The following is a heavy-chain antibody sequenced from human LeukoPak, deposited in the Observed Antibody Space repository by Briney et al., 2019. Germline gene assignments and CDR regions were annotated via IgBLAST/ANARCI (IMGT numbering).Heavy chain of an antibody. V-gene: IGHV3-66*01. CDR2: IYSGGST. D-gene: IGHD1-26*01. CDR3: ARDGGWELEAPGY. J-gene: IGHJ4*02. CDR1: GFTVSSNY. Sequence: PGGSLRLSCAASGFTVSSNYVSWVRQAPGKGLEWVSVIYSGGSTYYADSVKGRFTISRDNSKNTLYLQMNSLRAEDTAVYYCARDGGWELEAPGYWGQGTLVTVSS.